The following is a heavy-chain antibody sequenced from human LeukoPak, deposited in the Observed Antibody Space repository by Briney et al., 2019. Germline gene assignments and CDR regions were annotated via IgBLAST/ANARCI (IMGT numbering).Heavy chain of an antibody. J-gene: IGHJ3*02. Sequence: SETLSLTCTVSGGSISSYYWSWIRQPPGKGLEWIGEINHSGSTNYNPSLKSRVTISVDTSKNQFSLKLSSVTAADTAVYYCARPYYYDSSGYYLGAFDIWGQGTMVTVSS. CDR2: INHSGST. CDR1: GGSISSYY. D-gene: IGHD3-22*01. V-gene: IGHV4-34*01. CDR3: ARPYYYDSSGYYLGAFDI.